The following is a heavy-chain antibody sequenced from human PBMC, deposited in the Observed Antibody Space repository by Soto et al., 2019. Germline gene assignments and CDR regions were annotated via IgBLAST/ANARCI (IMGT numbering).Heavy chain of an antibody. CDR2: IYYSGST. D-gene: IGHD2-8*01. CDR1: GGSVSSGSYY. CDR3: ARVLCTNGVCYPYYYYGMDV. Sequence: SETLSLTCTVSGGSVSSGSYYWSWIRQPPGKGLEWIGYIYYSGSTNYNPSLKSRVTISVDTSKNQFSLKLSSVTAADTAVYYCARVLCTNGVCYPYYYYGMDVWGQGTTVTVSS. J-gene: IGHJ6*02. V-gene: IGHV4-61*01.